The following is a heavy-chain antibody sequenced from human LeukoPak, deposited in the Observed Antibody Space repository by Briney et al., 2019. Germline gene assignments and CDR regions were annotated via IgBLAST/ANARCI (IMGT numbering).Heavy chain of an antibody. D-gene: IGHD6-13*01. V-gene: IGHV4-59*08. CDR3: AKVQRSSWYGGYFQH. J-gene: IGHJ1*01. Sequence: SETLSLTCTVSGGSISSYYWSWIRQPPGKGLEWIGYIYYSGSTNYNPSLKSRVTISVDTSKNQFSLKLSSVTAADTAVYYCAKVQRSSWYGGYFQHWGQGTLVTVSS. CDR2: IYYSGST. CDR1: GGSISSYY.